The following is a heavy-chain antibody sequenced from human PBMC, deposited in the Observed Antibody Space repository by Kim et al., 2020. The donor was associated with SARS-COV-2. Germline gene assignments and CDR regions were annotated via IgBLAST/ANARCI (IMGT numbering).Heavy chain of an antibody. CDR2: INAGNGNT. J-gene: IGHJ6*02. CDR1: GYTFTSYA. D-gene: IGHD6-6*01. Sequence: ASVKVSCKASGYTFTSYAMHWVRQAPGQRLEWMGWINAGNGNTKYSQKFQGRVTITRDTSASTAYMELSSLRSEDTAVYYCAGGNSKRASQYSIGMDVWGQGTTVTVSS. V-gene: IGHV1-3*01. CDR3: AGGNSKRASQYSIGMDV.